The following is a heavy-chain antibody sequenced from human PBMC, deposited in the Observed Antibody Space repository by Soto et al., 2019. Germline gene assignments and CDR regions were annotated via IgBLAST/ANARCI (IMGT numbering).Heavy chain of an antibody. CDR3: ARVGADSSSSPGGYYYYGMDV. CDR1: GFTFSSYS. Sequence: GGSLRLSCAASGFTFSSYSMNWVRQAPGKGLEWVSYISSSSSTIYYADSVKGRFTISRDNAKNSLYLQMNSLRDEDTAVYYCARVGADSSSSPGGYYYYGMDVWGQGTTVTVSS. D-gene: IGHD6-6*01. J-gene: IGHJ6*02. CDR2: ISSSSSTI. V-gene: IGHV3-48*02.